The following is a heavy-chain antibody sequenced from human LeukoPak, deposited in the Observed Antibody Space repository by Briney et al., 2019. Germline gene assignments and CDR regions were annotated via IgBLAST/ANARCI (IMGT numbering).Heavy chain of an antibody. Sequence: SGTLSLTCAVYGGSFNDYCWTWIRQPPGKGLEWIGEINHTGSTNYNPSLKSRVTISVDTSKNQFFLKMSSVTAADTAVYYCARGYDSSGYIYYYYYMDVWGKGTTVTVSS. CDR3: ARGYDSSGYIYYYYYMDV. CDR1: GGSFNDYC. D-gene: IGHD3-22*01. J-gene: IGHJ6*03. CDR2: INHTGST. V-gene: IGHV4-34*01.